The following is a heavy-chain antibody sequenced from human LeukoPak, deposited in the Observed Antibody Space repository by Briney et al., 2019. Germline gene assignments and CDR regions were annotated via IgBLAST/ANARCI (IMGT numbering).Heavy chain of an antibody. D-gene: IGHD2-2*02. V-gene: IGHV3-11*01. CDR1: GLSISDYY. J-gene: IGHJ4*02. CDR2: ISSVTSAI. CDR3: VSTPAIRRLNF. Sequence: PGGSLRLSCAASGLSISDYYMSWIRQAPGEGLQWISYISSVTSAIHYADSMKGRFTMSRDNAKNSVYLQMNSLSTEDTAMYFCVSTPAIRRLNFWGQGTLVTVSS.